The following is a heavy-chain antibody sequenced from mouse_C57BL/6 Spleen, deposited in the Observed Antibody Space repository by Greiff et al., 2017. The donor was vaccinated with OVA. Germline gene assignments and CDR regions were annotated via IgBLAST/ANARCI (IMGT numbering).Heavy chain of an antibody. D-gene: IGHD1-1*01. CDR2: INPNNGGT. CDR1: GYTFTDYY. J-gene: IGHJ2*01. CDR3: ARSLYGSSYLYYFDY. Sequence: EVQLQQSGPELVKPGASVKISCKASGYTFTDYYMNWVKQSHGKSLEWIGDINPNNGGTSYNQKFKGKATLTVDKSSSTAYMELRSLTSEDSAVYYCARSLYGSSYLYYFDYWGQGTTLTVSS. V-gene: IGHV1-26*01.